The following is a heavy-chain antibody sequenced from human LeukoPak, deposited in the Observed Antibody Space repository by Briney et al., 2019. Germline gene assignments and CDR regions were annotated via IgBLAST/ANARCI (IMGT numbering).Heavy chain of an antibody. CDR2: IRSDANRK. CDR1: GFTFSTYG. Sequence: GRSLRLSCAASGFTFSTYGMHWSRQAPGKGLEWVTFIRSDANRKYYADSVKGRFAISRDTSKNTLYLQMNSLNTEDTAVYYCARDQGAYYYGSVLDYWGQGTLVTVSS. CDR3: ARDQGAYYYGSVLDY. V-gene: IGHV3-30*02. J-gene: IGHJ4*02. D-gene: IGHD3-10*01.